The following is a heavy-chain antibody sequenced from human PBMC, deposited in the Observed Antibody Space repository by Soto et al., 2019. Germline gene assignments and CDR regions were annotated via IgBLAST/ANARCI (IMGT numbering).Heavy chain of an antibody. Sequence: ASVKVSCKASGGTFSSYTISWVRQAPGQGLEWMGRIIPILGIANYAQKFQGRVTITADKSTSTAYMELSSLRSEDTAVYYCATGLLYYYYMDVWGKGTTVTVSS. V-gene: IGHV1-69*02. CDR1: GGTFSSYT. CDR3: ATGLLYYYYMDV. J-gene: IGHJ6*03. CDR2: IIPILGIA.